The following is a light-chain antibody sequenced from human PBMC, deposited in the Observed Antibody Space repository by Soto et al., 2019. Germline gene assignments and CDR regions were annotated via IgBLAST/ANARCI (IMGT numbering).Light chain of an antibody. CDR3: QQYGSSRFT. Sequence: EIVLTQSPGTLSLSPGERATLSCRASQSVSSSYLAWYQQKPGQAPRLLIYGASSRATGIPDRFSGSGSGTDFTLTISRLEPEDCAVYYCQQYGSSRFTFGPGTNVDIK. J-gene: IGKJ3*01. CDR2: GAS. CDR1: QSVSSSY. V-gene: IGKV3-20*01.